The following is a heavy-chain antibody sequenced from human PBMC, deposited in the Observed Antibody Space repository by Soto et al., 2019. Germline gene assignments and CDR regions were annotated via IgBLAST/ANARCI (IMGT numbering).Heavy chain of an antibody. J-gene: IGHJ4*02. CDR2: IYYSGST. D-gene: IGHD3-22*01. V-gene: IGHV4-30-4*02. CDR3: ARDSGRYYDTSGYQHYFDY. CDR1: GGSFSGYY. Sequence: PSETLSLTCAVYGGSFSGYYWSWIRQPPGKGLEWIGYIYYSGSTYYNPSLKSRVTISVDTSKNQFSLKLSSVTAADSAVYYCARDSGRYYDTSGYQHYFDYWGQGTLVTVSS.